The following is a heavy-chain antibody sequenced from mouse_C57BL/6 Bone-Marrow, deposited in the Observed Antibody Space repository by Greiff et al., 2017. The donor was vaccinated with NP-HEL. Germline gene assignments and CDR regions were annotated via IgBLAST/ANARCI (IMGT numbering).Heavy chain of an antibody. V-gene: IGHV1-85*01. CDR2: IYPRDGST. J-gene: IGHJ2*01. CDR3: ARGFYYYYFDY. Sequence: QVQLKESGPELVKPGASVKLSCKASGYTFTSYDINWVKQRPGQGLEWIGWIYPRDGSTKYNEKFKGKATLTVDTSSSTAYMELHSLTSEDSAVYFCARGFYYYYFDYWGQGTTLTVSS. D-gene: IGHD2-1*01. CDR1: GYTFTSYD.